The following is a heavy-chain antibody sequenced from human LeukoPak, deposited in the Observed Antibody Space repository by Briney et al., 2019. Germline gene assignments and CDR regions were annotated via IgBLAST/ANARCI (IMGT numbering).Heavy chain of an antibody. D-gene: IGHD1-20*01. CDR3: AKATRGITGTIDY. CDR1: GFTFSSYW. V-gene: IGHV3-23*01. J-gene: IGHJ4*02. Sequence: PGGSLRLSCAASGFTFSSYWMSWVRQAPGKGLEWVSAISGSGGSTYYADSVKGRFTISRDNSKNTLYLQMNSLRAEDTAVYYCAKATRGITGTIDYWGQGTLVTVSS. CDR2: ISGSGGST.